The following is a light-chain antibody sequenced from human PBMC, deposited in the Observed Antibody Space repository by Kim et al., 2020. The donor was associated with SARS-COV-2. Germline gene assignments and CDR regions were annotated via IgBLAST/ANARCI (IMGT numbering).Light chain of an antibody. Sequence: LSLSPGERATLSGRASQSVSNDLAWYQQKPGQAPRLLIFDASNRATGITARFSGSGSGTDFTLTISSLEPEDFAVYYCQQRANWYSFGQGNKLE. CDR1: QSVSND. J-gene: IGKJ2*03. V-gene: IGKV3-11*01. CDR2: DAS. CDR3: QQRANWYS.